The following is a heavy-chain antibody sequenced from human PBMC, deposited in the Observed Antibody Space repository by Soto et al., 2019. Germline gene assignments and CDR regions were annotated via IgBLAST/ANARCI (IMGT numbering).Heavy chain of an antibody. D-gene: IGHD3-10*01. J-gene: IGHJ5*02. V-gene: IGHV1-18*01. CDR1: GYTFTSYG. Sequence: QVQLVQSGAEVKKPGASVKVSCKASGYTFTSYGISWVRQAPGQGLEWMGWISAYNGKTNYAQKLQDRVTMTTDTSTSTAYMELRSLRSDDTAVYYCAQSETYYYGSGSYPSWFDPWGQGTLVTVSS. CDR2: ISAYNGKT. CDR3: AQSETYYYGSGSYPSWFDP.